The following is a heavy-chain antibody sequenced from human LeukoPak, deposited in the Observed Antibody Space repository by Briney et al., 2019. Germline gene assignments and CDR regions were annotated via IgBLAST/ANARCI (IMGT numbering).Heavy chain of an antibody. Sequence: GGSLRLSCAASGFTFSSYTMNWVRQAPGKGLEWVSSMSSSGSYIYYADSVKGRFTISRDNAKNSLYLQMNSLRAEDTAVYYCAREIVVDYWGQGTLVTASS. CDR1: GFTFSSYT. CDR3: AREIVVDY. V-gene: IGHV3-21*01. J-gene: IGHJ4*02. CDR2: MSSSGSYI. D-gene: IGHD3-22*01.